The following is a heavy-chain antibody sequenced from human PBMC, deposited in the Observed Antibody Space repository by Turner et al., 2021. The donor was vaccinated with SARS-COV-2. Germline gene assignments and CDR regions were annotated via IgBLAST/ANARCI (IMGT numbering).Heavy chain of an antibody. CDR2: IHVSSDTS. Sequence: EVQLLESGGGLVQPGRSLKLSCAASGFTFSSYAMSWVRGPAGEGLECVSGIHVSSDTSDYGESGRGRFSNTKENSKNTQFMKMNSERAEDKAGYYCAKVHGDTRGYFDYWGQGTLITVSS. J-gene: IGHJ4*02. CDR3: AKVHGDTRGYFDY. CDR1: GFTFSSYA. V-gene: IGHV3-23*01. D-gene: IGHD3-10*01.